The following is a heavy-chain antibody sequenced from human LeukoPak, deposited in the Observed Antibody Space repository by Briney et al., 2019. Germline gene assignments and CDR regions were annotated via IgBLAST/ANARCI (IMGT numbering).Heavy chain of an antibody. J-gene: IGHJ6*04. CDR1: GFTFSSYW. CDR2: ITQDGSEK. CDR3: ARDVNYYGMDV. V-gene: IGHV3-7*03. Sequence: SLGVLRLSCAASGFTFSSYWMSWVRQAPGKGLEWVANITQDGSEKYYVDSVKGRFTISRDNAKNSLYLQMNSLRAEDTAVYYCARDVNYYGMDVWGKGTTVTVSS.